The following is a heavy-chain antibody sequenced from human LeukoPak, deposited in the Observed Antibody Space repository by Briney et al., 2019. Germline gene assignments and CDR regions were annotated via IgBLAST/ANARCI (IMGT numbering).Heavy chain of an antibody. V-gene: IGHV4-34*01. D-gene: IGHD3-10*01. CDR2: INHSGST. J-gene: IGHJ4*02. Sequence: SETLSLTCAVYGGSFSGYYWSWIRQPPGKGLEWIGEINHSGSTNYNPSLKSRVTISVDTSKNQFSLKLSSVTAADTAVYYCARGRGAWHYWGQGTLLPVSS. CDR3: ARGRGAWHY. CDR1: GGSFSGYY.